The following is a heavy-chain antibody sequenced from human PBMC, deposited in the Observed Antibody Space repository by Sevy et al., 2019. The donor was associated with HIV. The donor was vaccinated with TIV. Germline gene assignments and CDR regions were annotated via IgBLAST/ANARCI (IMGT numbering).Heavy chain of an antibody. Sequence: ASVKVSCKASGGTFSSYAISWVRQAPGQGLEWMGGIIPIFGTANYAQKFQGRVTITADESTSTAYMELSSLRSEDTAVYYCASSSGWANWFDPWGQGTLVTVSS. D-gene: IGHD6-19*01. CDR1: GGTFSSYA. V-gene: IGHV1-69*13. CDR3: ASSSGWANWFDP. J-gene: IGHJ5*02. CDR2: IIPIFGTA.